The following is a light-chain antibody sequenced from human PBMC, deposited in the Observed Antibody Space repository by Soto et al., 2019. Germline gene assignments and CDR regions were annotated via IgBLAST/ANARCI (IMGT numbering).Light chain of an antibody. CDR1: QSVSSY. V-gene: IGKV3-11*01. J-gene: IGKJ2*01. CDR3: QQRSNWPPYT. Sequence: EIVLTQSPATLSLSPGERATLSCRASQSVSSYLAWYQQKPGQAPRLLIYDASNRATGIPARFSGSGSGTDFTLPITSLEPEDFAVYSCQQRSNWPPYTFGQGTKLEI. CDR2: DAS.